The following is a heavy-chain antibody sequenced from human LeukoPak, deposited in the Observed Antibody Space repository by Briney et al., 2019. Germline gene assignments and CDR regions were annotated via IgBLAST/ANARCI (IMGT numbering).Heavy chain of an antibody. V-gene: IGHV3-74*01. CDR1: GFTFRNYW. CDR2: ISGDGSRT. D-gene: IGHD3-3*01. J-gene: IGHJ4*02. CDR3: AGGDGTDGFWAY. Sequence: GGSLRLSCAASGFTFRNYWMHWVRQAPGKGLGWVSRISGDGSRTNYAASVKGRFTISRDNAKNTLYLQMNSLTADDTGVYYCAGGDGTDGFWAYWGQGTLVTVSS.